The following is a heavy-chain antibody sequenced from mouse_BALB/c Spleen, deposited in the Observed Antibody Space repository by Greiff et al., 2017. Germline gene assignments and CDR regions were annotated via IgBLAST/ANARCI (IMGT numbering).Heavy chain of an antibody. CDR1: GYTFTSYW. V-gene: IGHV1-5*01. D-gene: IGHD2-4*01. Sequence: EVKLVESGTVLARPGASVKMSCKASGYTFTSYWMHWVKQRPGQGLEWIGAIYPGNSDTSYNQKFKGKAKLTAVTSTSTAYMELSSLTNEDSAVYYCTRGSTMITPFFAYWGQGTLVTVSA. J-gene: IGHJ3*01. CDR2: IYPGNSDT. CDR3: TRGSTMITPFFAY.